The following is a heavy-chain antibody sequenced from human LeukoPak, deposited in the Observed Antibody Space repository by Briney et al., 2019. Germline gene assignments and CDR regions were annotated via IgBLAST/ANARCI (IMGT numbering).Heavy chain of an antibody. CDR3: ASDTYYYDSSGLGHWFDP. CDR1: GYTFTSYD. D-gene: IGHD3-22*01. CDR2: INPNSGGT. J-gene: IGHJ5*02. V-gene: IGHV1-2*02. Sequence: ASVKVSCKASGYTFTSYDINWVRQAPGQGLEWMGWINPNSGGTNYAQKFQGRVTMTRDTSISTAYMELSRLRSDDTAVYYCASDTYYYDSSGLGHWFDPWGQGTLVTVSS.